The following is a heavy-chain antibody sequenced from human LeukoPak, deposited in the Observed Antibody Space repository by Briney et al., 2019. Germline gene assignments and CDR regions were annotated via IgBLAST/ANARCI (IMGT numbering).Heavy chain of an antibody. D-gene: IGHD3-9*01. J-gene: IGHJ5*02. CDR3: ARAQLRYFDWLLLSIDP. Sequence: ASVKVSCKASGYTFISYAMNWVRQAPGQGLEWMGWINTNTGNPTYAQGFTGRFVFSLDTSVSTAYLQISSLKAEDTAVYYCARAQLRYFDWLLLSIDPWGQGTLVTVSS. CDR2: INTNTGNP. V-gene: IGHV7-4-1*02. CDR1: GYTFISYA.